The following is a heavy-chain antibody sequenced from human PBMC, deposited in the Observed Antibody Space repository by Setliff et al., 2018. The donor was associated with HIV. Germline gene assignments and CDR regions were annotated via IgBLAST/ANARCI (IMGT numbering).Heavy chain of an antibody. CDR1: GFTFSDAW. V-gene: IGHV3-15*07. CDR2: IRSKVEGGAA. D-gene: IGHD3-3*01. CDR3: TRDRRGSNSWSGYNGGFDY. J-gene: IGHJ4*02. Sequence: LRLSCAASGFTFSDAWMNWFRQAPGKGLEWVGRIRSKVEGGAADYAAPVKGRFTISRDDSKNTLYLQMNSLTTEDTAVYFCTRDRRGSNSWSGYNGGFDYWGQGTQVTVSS.